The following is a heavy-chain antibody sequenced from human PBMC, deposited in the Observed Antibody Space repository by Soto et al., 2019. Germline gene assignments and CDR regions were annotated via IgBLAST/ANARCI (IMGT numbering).Heavy chain of an antibody. CDR2: VYYSGTT. Sequence: QVQLQEWGPGLVKPSQTLSLTCTVSGGSIRTGDYYWGWLGQPPGKGLEWIGYVYYSGTTYSHPSLKSRVTISVDTSENEFSLRLSSVTAADTAVYYCVTVNLVGAAYDFDYWGPGTLVTVSS. D-gene: IGHD1-26*01. J-gene: IGHJ4*02. CDR1: GGSIRTGDYY. CDR3: VTVNLVGAAYDFDY. V-gene: IGHV4-30-4*01.